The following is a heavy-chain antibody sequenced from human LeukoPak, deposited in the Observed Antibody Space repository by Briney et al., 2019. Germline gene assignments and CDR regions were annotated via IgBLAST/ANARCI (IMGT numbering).Heavy chain of an antibody. CDR2: INPNSGGT. CDR1: GYTFTGYY. D-gene: IGHD3-16*02. CDR3: ARVNDYVWGSYRSYYFDY. J-gene: IGHJ4*02. V-gene: IGHV1-2*02. Sequence: ASVKVSCKASGYTFTGYYMHWVRQAPGQGLEWMGWINPNSGGTNYAQKFQGRVTMTRDTSISTAYMELSRLRSDDTAVYYCARVNDYVWGSYRSYYFDYWGQGTLATVSS.